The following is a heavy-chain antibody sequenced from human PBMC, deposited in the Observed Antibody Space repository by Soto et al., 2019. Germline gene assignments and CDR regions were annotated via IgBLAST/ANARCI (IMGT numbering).Heavy chain of an antibody. CDR3: ARDPITGTTRWFDH. J-gene: IGHJ5*02. CDR1: GYSISSGYY. D-gene: IGHD1-7*01. Sequence: QVQLQESGPGLVKPSETLSLTCAVSGYSISSGYYWGWIRQPPGKGLEWIGSIYHSGSTYYNPSLKSRVTISVDTSKNQFSLTLSSVTAADTAVYYCARDPITGTTRWFDHWGQGTLVTVSS. CDR2: IYHSGST. V-gene: IGHV4-38-2*02.